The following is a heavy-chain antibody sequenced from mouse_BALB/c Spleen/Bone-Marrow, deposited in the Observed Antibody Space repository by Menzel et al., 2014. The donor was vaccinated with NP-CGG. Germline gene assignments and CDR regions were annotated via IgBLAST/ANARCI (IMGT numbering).Heavy chain of an antibody. V-gene: IGHV10-1*02. Sequence: EVQGVESGGGLVQPKGSLKLSCAASGFTFNTYAMNWVRQAPGKGLEWVARIRSKSNNYATYYADSVKDRFTISRDDSQSMLYLQMNNLKTEDTAMYYCARPSYGNYGGFAYWGQGTLVTVSA. D-gene: IGHD2-1*01. CDR3: ARPSYGNYGGFAY. CDR2: IRSKSNNYAT. J-gene: IGHJ3*01. CDR1: GFTFNTYA.